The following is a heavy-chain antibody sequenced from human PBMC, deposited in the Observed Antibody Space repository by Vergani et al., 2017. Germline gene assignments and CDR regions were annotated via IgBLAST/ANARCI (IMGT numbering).Heavy chain of an antibody. CDR1: GGTFSSYA. V-gene: IGHV1-69*01. CDR2: IIPIFGTA. Sequence: QVQLVQSGAEVKKPGSSVKVSCKASGGTFSSYAISGVRQAPGQGLEWMGGIIPIFGTANYAQQFQGRVTITADESTSTAYMGLSSLRSEDTAVYYCATGGWYDYGGNGETVGAFDIWGQGTMVTVSS. D-gene: IGHD4-23*01. CDR3: ATGGWYDYGGNGETVGAFDI. J-gene: IGHJ3*02.